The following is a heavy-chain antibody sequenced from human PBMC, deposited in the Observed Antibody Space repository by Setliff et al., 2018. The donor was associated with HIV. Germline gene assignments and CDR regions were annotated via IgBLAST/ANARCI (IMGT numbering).Heavy chain of an antibody. D-gene: IGHD2-21*02. CDR1: GDSITSGNFF. CDR2: IYFSGSA. J-gene: IGHJ4*02. V-gene: IGHV4-31*01. CDR3: ARGRVFCDGDSCYHFDY. Sequence: SETLSLTCTVSGDSITSGNFFWSWVRQSPGKGLEWIGYIYFSGSATHNPTLKSPVSISVDTSKNQFYLTITSVTAADTAVYYCARGRVFCDGDSCYHFDYWGRGILVTVSS.